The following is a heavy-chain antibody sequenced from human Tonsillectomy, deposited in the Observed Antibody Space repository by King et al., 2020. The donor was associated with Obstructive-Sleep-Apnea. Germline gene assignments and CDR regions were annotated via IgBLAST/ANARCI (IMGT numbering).Heavy chain of an antibody. Sequence: VQLQESGPGLVKPSETLSLTCIVSGGSISSYYWSWIRQPAGKGLEWIGRIYITGSPNYNPSLKSRVTMSVDTSKNQFSLKLSSVTAADTAVYYCAKESAVAGLVSFDYWGQGTLVIVSS. J-gene: IGHJ4*02. CDR2: IYITGSP. CDR3: AKESAVAGLVSFDY. D-gene: IGHD6-19*01. V-gene: IGHV4-4*07. CDR1: GGSISSYY.